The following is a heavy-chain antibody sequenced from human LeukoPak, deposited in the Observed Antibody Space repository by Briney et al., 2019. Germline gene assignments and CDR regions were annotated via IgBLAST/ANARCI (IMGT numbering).Heavy chain of an antibody. J-gene: IGHJ4*02. D-gene: IGHD3-3*01. V-gene: IGHV4-34*01. CDR2: INHSGST. Sequence: SETLSLTCAVYGGSFSGYYWSWIRQPPGKGLEWIGEINHSGSTNYNPSLKSRVTISVDTSKNQFSLKLSSVTAADTAVYYCARSITIFGVVKPGYWGQGTLVTVSS. CDR1: GGSFSGYY. CDR3: ARSITIFGVVKPGY.